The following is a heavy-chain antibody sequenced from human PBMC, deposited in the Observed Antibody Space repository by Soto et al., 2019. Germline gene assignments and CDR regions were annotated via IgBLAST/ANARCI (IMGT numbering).Heavy chain of an antibody. D-gene: IGHD3-3*01. CDR2: INHSGST. J-gene: IGHJ4*02. CDR3: ARATYYDS. Sequence: SETLSLTCAVYGGSFSGYYWSWIRQPPGKGLEWIGEINHSGSTNYNPSLKSRVTISVDTSKNQFSLKLSSVTAADTAVYYCARATYYDSWGQGTLVTVSS. V-gene: IGHV4-34*01. CDR1: GGSFSGYY.